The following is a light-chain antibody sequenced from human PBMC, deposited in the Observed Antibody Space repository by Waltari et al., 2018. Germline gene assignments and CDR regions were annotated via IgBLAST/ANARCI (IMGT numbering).Light chain of an antibody. J-gene: IGKJ2*02. CDR3: QQYGSSPCT. CDR2: GAS. V-gene: IGKV3-20*01. CDR1: ESVSSDY. Sequence: DIVLTQSPATLSVSPWGRATLSCRANESVSSDYLAWYQQKRCQAPMLLIYGASIRATGVPERFSGSGSGTDFTLTISRLEPEDFAVYFCQQYGSSPCTFGQGTTLEI.